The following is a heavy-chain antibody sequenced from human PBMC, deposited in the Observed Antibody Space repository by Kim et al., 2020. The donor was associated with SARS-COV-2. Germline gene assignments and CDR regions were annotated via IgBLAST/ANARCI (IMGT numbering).Heavy chain of an antibody. CDR3: ARITPTWGYY. D-gene: IGHD7-27*01. V-gene: IGHV4-59*01. CDR1: GGSISSYY. J-gene: IGHJ4*02. CDR2: IYYSGST. Sequence: SETLSLTCTVSGGSISSYYWSWIRQPPGKGLEWIGYIYYSGSTNYNPSLKSRVTISVDTSKNQFSLKLSSVTAVDTAVYYCARITPTWGYYWGQGTLVTVSS.